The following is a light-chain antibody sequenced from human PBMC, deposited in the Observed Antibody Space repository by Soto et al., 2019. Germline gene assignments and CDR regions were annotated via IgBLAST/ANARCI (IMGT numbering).Light chain of an antibody. CDR3: QQYNNWPQT. J-gene: IGKJ1*01. CDR1: QSVSSN. V-gene: IGKV3-15*01. CDR2: GAS. Sequence: EIVMTQSPATLSVSPGERATLSCRASQSVSSNLAWYQQKPGQAPRLLIYGASTRATGIPARFSGSGSGTDFTLTISSLKPEDFAVYYCQQYNNWPQTFGQGTKVEIK.